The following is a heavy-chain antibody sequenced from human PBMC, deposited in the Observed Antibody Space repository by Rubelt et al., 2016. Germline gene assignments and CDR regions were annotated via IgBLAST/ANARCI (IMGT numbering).Heavy chain of an antibody. CDR2: INPNSGGT. J-gene: IGHJ4*02. Sequence: QVQLVQSGAEVKKPGASVKVSCKASGYTFTGYYMHWVRQAPGQGLEWMGWINPNSGGTNYARKFQARVTMTRDTSISTAYMELSRLRSDDTAVYYCARDLYKGPRWLVAYWGQGTLVTVSS. V-gene: IGHV1-2*07. CDR3: ARDLYKGPRWLVAY. CDR1: GYTFTGYY. D-gene: IGHD6-19*01.